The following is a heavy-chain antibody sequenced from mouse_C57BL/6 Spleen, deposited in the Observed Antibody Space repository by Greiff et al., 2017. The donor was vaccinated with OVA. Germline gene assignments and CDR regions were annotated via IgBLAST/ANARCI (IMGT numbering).Heavy chain of an antibody. CDR2: LDPNSGGT. CDR1: GYTFTSYW. Sequence: QVQLQQPGADLVKPGASVKLSCKASGYTFTSYWMHWVKQRPGRGLEWIGRLDPNSGGTKYNEKFKSKAPLTVYKPTSTAYMQLSSLTAEDSAVYYCARSLIYYYSYCDYWGQGTTLTVSS. J-gene: IGHJ2*01. CDR3: ARSLIYYYSYCDY. V-gene: IGHV1-72*01. D-gene: IGHD1-1*01.